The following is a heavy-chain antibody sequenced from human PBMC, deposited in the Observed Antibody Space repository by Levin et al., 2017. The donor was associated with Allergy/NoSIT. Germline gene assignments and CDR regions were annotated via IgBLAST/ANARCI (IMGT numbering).Heavy chain of an antibody. D-gene: IGHD4-17*01. CDR1: GFTFSSYG. V-gene: IGHV3-30*18. CDR3: AKPDYGDYPRGLVD. CDR2: ISYDGSNK. Sequence: GSLRLSCAASGFTFSSYGMHWVRQAPGKGLEWVAVISYDGSNKYYADSVKGRFTISRDNSKNTLYLQMNSLRAEDTAVYYCAKPDYGDYPRGLVDWGQGTLVTVSS. J-gene: IGHJ4*02.